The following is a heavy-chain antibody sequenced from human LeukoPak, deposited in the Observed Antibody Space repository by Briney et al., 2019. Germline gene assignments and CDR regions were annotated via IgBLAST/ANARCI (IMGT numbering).Heavy chain of an antibody. V-gene: IGHV3-23*01. D-gene: IGHD6-13*01. CDR2: ISGSGGST. J-gene: IGHJ4*02. CDR3: AKDSGSSSWYSPVDY. CDR1: GFTFSSYA. Sequence: GGSLRLSCRASGFTFSSYAMSWVRQAPGKGLEWVSAISGSGGSTYYADSVKGRFTISRDNSKNTLYLQMNSLRAEDTAVYYCAKDSGSSSWYSPVDYWGQGTLVTVSS.